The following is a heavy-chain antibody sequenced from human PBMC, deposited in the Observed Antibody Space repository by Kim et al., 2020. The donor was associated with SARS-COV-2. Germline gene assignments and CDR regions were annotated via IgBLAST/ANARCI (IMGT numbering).Heavy chain of an antibody. D-gene: IGHD3-22*01. V-gene: IGHV4-4*02. J-gene: IGHJ4*02. CDR3: ARSSSGYYLDY. Sequence: TNYHPSLQSRVTIPVDNSKNQFSLKLSSGTAADTAVYYCARSSSGYYLDYWGQGTLVTVSS. CDR2: T.